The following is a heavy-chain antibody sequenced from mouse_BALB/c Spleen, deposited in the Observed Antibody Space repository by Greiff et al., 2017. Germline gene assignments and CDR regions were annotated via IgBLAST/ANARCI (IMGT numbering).Heavy chain of an antibody. CDR2: ISYDGSN. CDR1: GYSITSGYY. CDR3: ARDGYGAMDY. Sequence: EVQLQQSGPGLVKPSQSLSLTCSVTGYSITSGYYWNWIRQFPGNKLEWMGYISYDGSNNYNPSLENRISITRDTSKNQFFLKLNSVTTEDTATYYCARDGYGAMDYWGQGTSVTVSS. V-gene: IGHV3-6*02. D-gene: IGHD2-2*01. J-gene: IGHJ4*01.